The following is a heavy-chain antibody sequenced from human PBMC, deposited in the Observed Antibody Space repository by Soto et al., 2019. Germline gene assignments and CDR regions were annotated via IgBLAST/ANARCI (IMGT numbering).Heavy chain of an antibody. V-gene: IGHV4-34*01. Sequence: SETLSLTRAVYGGSFSGYYWSWIRQPPGKGLEWIGEINHSGSTNYNPSLKSRVTISVDTSKNQFSLKLSSVTAADTAVYYCARGPQLWFGVIRWFDPWGQGTLVTVSS. CDR1: GGSFSGYY. CDR3: ARGPQLWFGVIRWFDP. D-gene: IGHD3-10*01. J-gene: IGHJ5*02. CDR2: INHSGST.